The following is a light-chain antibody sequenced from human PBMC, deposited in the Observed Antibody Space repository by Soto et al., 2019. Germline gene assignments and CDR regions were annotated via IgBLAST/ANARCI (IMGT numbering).Light chain of an antibody. CDR1: QGVSNTH. V-gene: IGKV3-20*01. CDR2: GAP. J-gene: IGKJ1*01. Sequence: EIVLTQSPGTLSLSPGDRATLFCRASQGVSNTHLAWYHQKPGQAPRLLIYGAPTRASGIPDRFSGSGSGTDFTLTISRLETEDFAVYYCHQYGSSPQTFGQGTKV. CDR3: HQYGSSPQT.